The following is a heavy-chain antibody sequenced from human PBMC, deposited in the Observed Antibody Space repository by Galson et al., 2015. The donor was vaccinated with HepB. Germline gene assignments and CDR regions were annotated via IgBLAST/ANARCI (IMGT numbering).Heavy chain of an antibody. D-gene: IGHD6-19*01. CDR2: ISYDGSNK. J-gene: IGHJ3*02. Sequence: SLRLSCAASGFTFSSYAMHWVRQAPGKGLEWVAVISYDGSNKYYADSVKGRFTISRDNSKNTLYLQMNSLRAEDTAVYYCAKENFSSGWLWGFAFDIWGQGTMVTVSS. V-gene: IGHV3-30-3*01. CDR1: GFTFSSYA. CDR3: AKENFSSGWLWGFAFDI.